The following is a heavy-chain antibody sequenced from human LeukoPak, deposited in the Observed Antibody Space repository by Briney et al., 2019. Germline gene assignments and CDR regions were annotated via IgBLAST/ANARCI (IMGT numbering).Heavy chain of an antibody. CDR1: GDSISSSSYY. J-gene: IGHJ4*02. D-gene: IGHD3-22*01. Sequence: PSETLSLTCNVSGDSISSSSYYWDWIRQTPGKGLEWLGSIFYSGSTSYNPSLKSRLTISVDTSKNQFSLRLSSVTAADMAIYYCARVRPYYYDTSSSYYFDYWGQGTLVTVSS. V-gene: IGHV4-39*07. CDR3: ARVRPYYYDTSSSYYFDY. CDR2: IFYSGST.